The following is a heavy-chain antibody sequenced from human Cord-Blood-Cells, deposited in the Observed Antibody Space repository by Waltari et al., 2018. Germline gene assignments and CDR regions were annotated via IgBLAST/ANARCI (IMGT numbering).Heavy chain of an antibody. CDR1: GGSISSSSYY. CDR2: IYYSGST. D-gene: IGHD5-18*01. CDR3: ARHLGYSPIYYFDY. Sequence: QLQLQESGPGLVKPSETLSLTCTVSGGSISSSSYYWGWIRQPPGKGLEWIGSIYYSGSTDYNPSLSSRVTISVDTAKNQFSLKLSSVTAADTAVYYCARHLGYSPIYYFDYWGQGTLVTVSS. V-gene: IGHV4-39*07. J-gene: IGHJ4*02.